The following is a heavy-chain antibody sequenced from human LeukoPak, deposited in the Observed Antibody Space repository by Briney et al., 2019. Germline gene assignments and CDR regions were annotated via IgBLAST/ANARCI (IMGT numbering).Heavy chain of an antibody. D-gene: IGHD3-22*01. J-gene: IGHJ6*03. CDR3: ASYIYYDSSGYYSFMDV. CDR2: INPNSGGT. V-gene: IGHV1-2*02. Sequence: ASVKVSCKASGYTFTGYYMHWVRQAPGQGLEWMGWINPNSGGTNYAQKFQGRVTMTRDTSISTAYMELSRLRSDDTAVYYCASYIYYDSSGYYSFMDVWGKGTTVTVSS. CDR1: GYTFTGYY.